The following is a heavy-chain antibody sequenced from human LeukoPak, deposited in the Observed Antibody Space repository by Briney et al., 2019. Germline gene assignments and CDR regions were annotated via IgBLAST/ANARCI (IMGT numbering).Heavy chain of an antibody. CDR2: IYTSGST. J-gene: IGHJ4*02. D-gene: IGHD5-12*01. CDR1: GGSISSGSYY. Sequence: SQTLSLTCTVSGGSISSGSYYWSWIRQPAGKGLEWIGRIYTSGSTNYNPSLKSRVTISVGTSKNQFSLKLTSVTAADTAVYYCARLGVVATINNYFDYWGQGTLVTVSS. CDR3: ARLGVVATINNYFDY. V-gene: IGHV4-61*02.